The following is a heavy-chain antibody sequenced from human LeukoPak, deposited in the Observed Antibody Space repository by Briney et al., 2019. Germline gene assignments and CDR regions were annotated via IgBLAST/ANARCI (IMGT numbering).Heavy chain of an antibody. V-gene: IGHV4-59*08. CDR3: ARHPFATPFDY. D-gene: IGHD2-15*01. CDR1: GGSISNYY. Sequence: SETLSLTCTVSGGSISNYYWSWIRQPPGKGLGWIGYMYHTGHTMYNSSLKSRVTMSLDTSKNHFSLRLSSVTAADTAVYYCARHPFATPFDYWGPGTLVTVSS. J-gene: IGHJ4*02. CDR2: MYHTGHT.